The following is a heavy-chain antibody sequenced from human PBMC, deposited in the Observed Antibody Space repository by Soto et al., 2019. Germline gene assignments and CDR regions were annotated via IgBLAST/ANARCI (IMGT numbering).Heavy chain of an antibody. CDR3: ARRRTTSLCWFDP. CDR2: IYYSGST. Sequence: SETLSLTCTVSGGSISSSSYYWGWIRQPPGKGLEWIGSIYYSGSTYYNPSLKSRVTISVDTSKNQFSLKLSSVTAADTAVYYCARRRTTSLCWFDPWGQGTLVTVSS. V-gene: IGHV4-39*01. D-gene: IGHD1-26*01. CDR1: GGSISSSSYY. J-gene: IGHJ5*02.